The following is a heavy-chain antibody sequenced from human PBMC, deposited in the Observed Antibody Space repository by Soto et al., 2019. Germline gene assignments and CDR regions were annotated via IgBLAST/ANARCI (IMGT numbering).Heavy chain of an antibody. J-gene: IGHJ6*02. CDR2: IWYDGSNK. D-gene: IGHD5-18*01. Sequence: GGSLRLSCAASGFTFSSYGMHWVRQAPGKGLEWVAVIWYDGSNKYYADSVKGRFTISRDNSKNTLYLQMNSLRAEDTAVYYCARERLQLGPDTAMVYGMDVWGQGTTVTVSS. CDR1: GFTFSSYG. V-gene: IGHV3-33*01. CDR3: ARERLQLGPDTAMVYGMDV.